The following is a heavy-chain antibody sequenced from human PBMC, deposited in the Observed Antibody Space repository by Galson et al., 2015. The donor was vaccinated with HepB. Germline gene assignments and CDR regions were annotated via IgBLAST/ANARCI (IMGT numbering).Heavy chain of an antibody. CDR3: ARDQGKTSSYYGMDV. Sequence: SLRLSCAASGFTFSSYAMSWVRQAPGKGLEWVSAISGSGGSTYFADSVKGRFTISRDNSKNTLYLQMNSLRAEDTAVYYCARDQGKTSSYYGMDVWGQGTTVTVSS. J-gene: IGHJ6*02. CDR2: ISGSGGST. V-gene: IGHV3-23*01. D-gene: IGHD4-23*01. CDR1: GFTFSSYA.